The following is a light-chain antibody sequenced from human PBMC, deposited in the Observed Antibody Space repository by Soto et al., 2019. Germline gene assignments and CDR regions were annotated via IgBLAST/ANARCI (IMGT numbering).Light chain of an antibody. CDR3: QQYGNSPIT. V-gene: IGKV3-20*01. CDR1: QSVSSSY. J-gene: IGKJ5*01. CDR2: DAS. Sequence: EIVLTQPPGTLSLSPGERATLSCRASQSVSSSYLAWYQQKPGQAPRLLIYDASIRATGIPGRFSGSGSGTDFTLTISRLEPEDFAVYYCQQYGNSPITFGQGTRL.